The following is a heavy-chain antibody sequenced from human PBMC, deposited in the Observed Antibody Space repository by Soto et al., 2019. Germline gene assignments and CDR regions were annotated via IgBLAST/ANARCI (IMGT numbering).Heavy chain of an antibody. V-gene: IGHV3-30-3*01. CDR1: GFTFSKYA. CDR3: ARDPAYQAPYGMDV. J-gene: IGHJ6*02. Sequence: QVQLVESGGGVVQPGRSLRLSCIGSGFTFSKYAIHWVRQAPGKGLEWVAVTSYEGNKKDYADTVKGRFTISRDNSKNTLYLQMNSLIPDDTAVYYCARDPAYQAPYGMDVWGQGTTVTVSS. D-gene: IGHD2-2*01. CDR2: TSYEGNKK.